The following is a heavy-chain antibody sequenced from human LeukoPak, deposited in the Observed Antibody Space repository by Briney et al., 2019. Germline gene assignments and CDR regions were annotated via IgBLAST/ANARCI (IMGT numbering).Heavy chain of an antibody. CDR3: AKVISGSNWLPLDY. CDR1: GFTFSSHA. CDR2: ISGSGGST. D-gene: IGHD6-13*01. V-gene: IGHV3-23*01. J-gene: IGHJ4*02. Sequence: PGGSLRLSCAASGFTFSSHAMRWVRQAPGKGLEWVSAISGSGGSTYYADSVKGRFTMSRDNSKNTLYLQMNSLRAEDTARYYCAKVISGSNWLPLDYWGRGTLVTVSS.